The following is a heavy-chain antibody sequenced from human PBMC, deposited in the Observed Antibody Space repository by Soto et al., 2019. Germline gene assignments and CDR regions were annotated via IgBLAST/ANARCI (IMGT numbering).Heavy chain of an antibody. CDR3: ARVPDR. CDR2: IYSSGST. V-gene: IGHV4-59*12. J-gene: IGHJ5*02. CDR1: GGYSRSDY. D-gene: IGHD2-2*01. Sequence: ETLSITGIITGGYSRSDYWSWIRQPPGKGLEWIGYIYSSGSTHYNPSLQNRVTISIDRSKNQFSLKLSSVTAADTAVYYCARVPDRWGQGTLVTVSS.